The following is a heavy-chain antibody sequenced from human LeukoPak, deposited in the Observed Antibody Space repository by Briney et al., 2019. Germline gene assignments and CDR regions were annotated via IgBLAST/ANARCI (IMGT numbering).Heavy chain of an antibody. CDR1: GFTVSSNY. Sequence: PGGSLRLSCAASGFTVSSNYMSWVRQAPGKGLEWVSVIYSGGSTYYADSVKGRFTISRHNSKNTLYLQMNSLRAEDTAVYYCARVRFLEWSYYFDYWGQGTLVTVSS. D-gene: IGHD3-3*01. CDR2: IYSGGST. J-gene: IGHJ4*02. CDR3: ARVRFLEWSYYFDY. V-gene: IGHV3-53*04.